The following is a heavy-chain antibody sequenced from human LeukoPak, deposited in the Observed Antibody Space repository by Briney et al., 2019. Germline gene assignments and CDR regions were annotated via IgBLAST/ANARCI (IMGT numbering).Heavy chain of an antibody. CDR3: ARGPYSSSYDFDY. Sequence: GGSLRLSCAASGFSFTRYKMNWVRQAPGKGLEWVSSISISSSYIYYADSVKGRFTISRDNAKNSLYLQMNSLRAEDTAVYYCARGPYSSSYDFDYWGQGTLVTVSS. V-gene: IGHV3-21*01. J-gene: IGHJ4*02. CDR1: GFSFTRYK. CDR2: ISISSSYI. D-gene: IGHD6-6*01.